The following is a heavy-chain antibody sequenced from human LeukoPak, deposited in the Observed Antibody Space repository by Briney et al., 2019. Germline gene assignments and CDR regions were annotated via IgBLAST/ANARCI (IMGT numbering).Heavy chain of an antibody. CDR3: ARVLTTVTPNWFDP. V-gene: IGHV4-59*12. CDR1: GGSISSYY. D-gene: IGHD4-17*01. J-gene: IGHJ5*02. CDR2: IYYSGST. Sequence: SETLSLTCTVSGGSISSYYWSLIRQPPGKGLWWIWYIYYSGSTNYNPSLKRRVTISVETSKNQFSLKLSSVTAADTAVYYCARVLTTVTPNWFDPWGEGTLVTVSS.